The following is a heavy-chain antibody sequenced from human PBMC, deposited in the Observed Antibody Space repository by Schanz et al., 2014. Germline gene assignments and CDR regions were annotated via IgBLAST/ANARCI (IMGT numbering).Heavy chain of an antibody. D-gene: IGHD3-16*01. Sequence: QVQLVQSGAEVKKPGASVKVSCKASGGTFSSDTFSWVRQAPGQGLEWMGRIVPIAGITNYAQRFQGRVTITADKSSDTAYMELRSLRSDDTAHYYCVRVPSRDVSFDLWGRGTLVTVSS. J-gene: IGHJ2*01. CDR1: GGTFSSDT. CDR2: IVPIAGIT. V-gene: IGHV1-69*04. CDR3: VRVPSRDVSFDL.